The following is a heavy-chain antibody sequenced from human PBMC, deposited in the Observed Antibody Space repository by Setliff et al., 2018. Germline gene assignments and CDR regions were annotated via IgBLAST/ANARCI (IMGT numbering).Heavy chain of an antibody. CDR2: INQDGSVK. D-gene: IGHD6-19*01. CDR1: GLTFSNNY. J-gene: IGHJ4*02. CDR3: VRDGQWLVPHY. V-gene: IGHV3-7*03. Sequence: LRLSCAASGLTFSNNYMSWVRQAPGKGLERVANINQDGSVKYYVDSVKGRFTISRDNAKNSVYLQMNSLRAEDAAVYYCVRDGQWLVPHYWGQGTLVTVSS.